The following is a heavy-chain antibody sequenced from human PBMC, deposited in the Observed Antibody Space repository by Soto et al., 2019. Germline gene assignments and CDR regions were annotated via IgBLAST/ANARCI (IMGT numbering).Heavy chain of an antibody. D-gene: IGHD6-19*01. CDR2: IDYSGST. Sequence: QVQLQESGPGLVKPSQTLSLTCTVSGGSISSGGYYWSWIRQHPGKGLEWIGYIDYSGSTYYNPSLTSRVTISVDTSKVQFSLELSSVTAADTAVYYCARARTYSSLPTGGLHSYGMDVWGQGTTVTVSS. J-gene: IGHJ6*02. V-gene: IGHV4-31*03. CDR3: ARARTYSSLPTGGLHSYGMDV. CDR1: GGSISSGGYY.